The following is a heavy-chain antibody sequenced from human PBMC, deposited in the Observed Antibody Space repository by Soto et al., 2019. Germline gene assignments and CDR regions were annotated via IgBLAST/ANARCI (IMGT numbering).Heavy chain of an antibody. V-gene: IGHV4-31*03. CDR1: GDSISSGGYY. CDR2: IYYSGST. J-gene: IGHJ4*02. CDR3: ARGSTVAAILFDY. D-gene: IGHD2-15*01. Sequence: QVQLQESGPGLVKPSQTLSLTCTVSGDSISSGGYYWSWIRQHPGKGLEWIGYIYYSGSTYYNPFLKSRVNISVDPSKDQFSLKLRSVTAADTAVYYCARGSTVAAILFDYWGQGTLVTVSS.